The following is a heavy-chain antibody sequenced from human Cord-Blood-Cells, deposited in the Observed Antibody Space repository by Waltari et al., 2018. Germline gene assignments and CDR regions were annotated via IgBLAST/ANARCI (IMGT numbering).Heavy chain of an antibody. CDR3: ATRYGPFDY. J-gene: IGHJ4*02. V-gene: IGHV3-30*03. CDR2: ISYDGSNK. CDR1: GFTISSYG. Sequence: QVQLVESGGGVVQPGRSLRLTCAASGFTISSYGMHWVRQAPGKGLEWVAVISYDGSNKYYVDSVKGRFTISRDNSKNTLYLQMNSLRAEDTAVYYCATRYGPFDYWGQGTLVTVSS. D-gene: IGHD4-17*01.